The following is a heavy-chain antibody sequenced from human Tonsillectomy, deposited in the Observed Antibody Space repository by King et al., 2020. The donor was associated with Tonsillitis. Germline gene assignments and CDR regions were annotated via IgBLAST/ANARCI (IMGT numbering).Heavy chain of an antibody. CDR3: ARAISYYDSSGYYTGWFDP. J-gene: IGHJ5*02. D-gene: IGHD3-22*01. CDR1: GGSISSYY. Sequence: QLQLQESGPGLVKPSETLSLTCTVSGGSISSYYWSWIRQPPGKGLEWIGYIYYSGSTKYNPSLKSRVTISVDTSKNQFSLKLISVTAADTAVYYCARAISYYDSSGYYTGWFDPWGQGTLVTVSS. V-gene: IGHV4-59*01. CDR2: IYYSGST.